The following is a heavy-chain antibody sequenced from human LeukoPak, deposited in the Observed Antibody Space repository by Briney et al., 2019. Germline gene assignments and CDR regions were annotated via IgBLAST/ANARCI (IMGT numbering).Heavy chain of an antibody. CDR1: GYTXTSYY. V-gene: IGHV1-46*01. D-gene: IGHD1-14*01. CDR2: INPSGGDT. J-gene: IGHJ4*02. Sequence: GASVKVSCKASGYTXTSYYMHGVRQAPGQGLEWMGIINPSGGDTSYAQKFQGRLTMTRDTSTNTVYMELTSLRSEDTAVYYCAREVMDNLRFDYWGQGTLVTVSS. CDR3: AREVMDNLRFDY.